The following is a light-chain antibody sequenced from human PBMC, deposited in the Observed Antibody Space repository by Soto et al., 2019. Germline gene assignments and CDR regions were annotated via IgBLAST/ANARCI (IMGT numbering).Light chain of an antibody. J-gene: IGKJ1*01. CDR1: QSVSDS. V-gene: IGKV1-5*01. CDR2: DVS. Sequence: DIQMTQSPSTLSASVGDTVTITFRASQSVSDSLAWYQVKPGEAPKLLIFDVSNLETGVLSRFSGSGSGTEFSLTIRGLQPDDFATYYCQQYDYSRTFGQGTKVDIK. CDR3: QQYDYSRT.